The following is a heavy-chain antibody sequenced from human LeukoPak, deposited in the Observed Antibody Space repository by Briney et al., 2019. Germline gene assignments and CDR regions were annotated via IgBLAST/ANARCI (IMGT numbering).Heavy chain of an antibody. CDR2: INHSGST. D-gene: IGHD4-23*01. CDR3: ARVPPLRWVDY. J-gene: IGHJ4*02. Sequence: KPSETLSLTCAVYGGSFSGYYWSWIRQPPGKGLEWIGEINHSGSTNYNPSLKSRVTVSVDTSKNQFSLKLSSVTAADTAVYYCARVPPLRWVDYWGQGTLVTVSS. V-gene: IGHV4-34*01. CDR1: GGSFSGYY.